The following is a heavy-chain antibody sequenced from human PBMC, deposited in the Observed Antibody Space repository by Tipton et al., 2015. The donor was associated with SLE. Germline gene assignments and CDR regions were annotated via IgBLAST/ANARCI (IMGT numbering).Heavy chain of an antibody. D-gene: IGHD6-19*01. J-gene: IGHJ6*03. CDR3: ARERAVAGDYSYMDV. CDR2: ISTSGST. Sequence: TLSLTCTVSGGSISSHYWSWIRQPPGRGLEWIGYISTSGSTFYNPSLKSRVTISIDTSKKQFSLNLSSVTAADTAGYYCARERAVAGDYSYMDVWGKGTTVTVSS. V-gene: IGHV4-4*08. CDR1: GGSISSHY.